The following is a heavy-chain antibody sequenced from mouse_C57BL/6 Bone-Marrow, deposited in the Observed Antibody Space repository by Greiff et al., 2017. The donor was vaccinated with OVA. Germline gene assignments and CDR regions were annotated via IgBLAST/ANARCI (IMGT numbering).Heavy chain of an antibody. Sequence: VKLMESGAELVKPGASVKMSCKASGYTFTTYPIEWMKQNHGKSLEWIGNFHPYNDDTKYNEKFKGKATLTVEKSSSTVYLELSRLTSDDSAVYYCARPGDYDGDWFAYRGQGTLVTVSA. V-gene: IGHV1-47*01. CDR3: ARPGDYDGDWFAY. D-gene: IGHD2-4*01. CDR2: FHPYNDDT. CDR1: GYTFTTYP. J-gene: IGHJ3*01.